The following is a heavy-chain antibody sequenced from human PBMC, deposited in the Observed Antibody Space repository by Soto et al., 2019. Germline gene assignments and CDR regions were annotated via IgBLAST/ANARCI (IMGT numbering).Heavy chain of an antibody. CDR3: ARHIGESRRNFWLDP. V-gene: IGHV1-18*01. Sequence: QVHLAQSGAEMKKPGASVRLSCKASNYTFSTYGISWVRQAPGQGLEWMGWISGYNGKTNYAPHLLGSVTRTTYSSTNTAYMDLRSLRSEDTAVYYCARHIGESRRNFWLDPWGQGTLVTVSS. CDR1: NYTFSTYG. J-gene: IGHJ5*02. D-gene: IGHD2-21*01. CDR2: ISGYNGKT.